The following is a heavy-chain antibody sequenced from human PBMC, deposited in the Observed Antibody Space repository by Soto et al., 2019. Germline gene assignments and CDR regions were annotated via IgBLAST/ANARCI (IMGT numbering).Heavy chain of an antibody. Sequence: QVQLQESGPGLVKPSQTLSLTCTVSGGSISSGGYYWSWIRQHPGKGLEWIGYIYYSGSTYYNPSLKSRVTISVDTSKNQFSLKLSSVTAADTAVYYCARVLAGWDFWSGSYGEVYYFDYWGQGTLVTVSS. J-gene: IGHJ4*02. V-gene: IGHV4-31*03. D-gene: IGHD3-3*01. CDR1: GGSISSGGYY. CDR3: ARVLAGWDFWSGSYGEVYYFDY. CDR2: IYYSGST.